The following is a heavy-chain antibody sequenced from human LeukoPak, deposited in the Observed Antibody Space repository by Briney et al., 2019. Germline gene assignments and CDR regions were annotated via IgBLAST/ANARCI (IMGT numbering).Heavy chain of an antibody. CDR2: ISYDGSNK. CDR1: GFTFSSYA. Sequence: GGSLRLSCAASGFTFSSYAMHWVRQAPGKGLEWVAVISYDGSNKYYADSVKGRFTISRDNSKNTLYPQMNSLRAEDTAVYYCARELYYDNGGGAFDIWGQGTMVTV. D-gene: IGHD3-9*01. CDR3: ARELYYDNGGGAFDI. J-gene: IGHJ3*02. V-gene: IGHV3-30-3*01.